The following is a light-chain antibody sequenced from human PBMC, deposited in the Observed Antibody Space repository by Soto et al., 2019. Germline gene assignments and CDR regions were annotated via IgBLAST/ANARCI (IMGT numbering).Light chain of an antibody. CDR2: AAS. CDR1: QSVSGNN. Sequence: EIVLTQSPDTLSLSPGERATLSCRASQSVSGNNFAWYQQKPGQAPRLLLYAASTRPTGIPDRFSGSGSGTDFTLTINRLETEDFAVYYCQHYENSLWTFGQGTKVEIK. J-gene: IGKJ1*01. CDR3: QHYENSLWT. V-gene: IGKV3-20*01.